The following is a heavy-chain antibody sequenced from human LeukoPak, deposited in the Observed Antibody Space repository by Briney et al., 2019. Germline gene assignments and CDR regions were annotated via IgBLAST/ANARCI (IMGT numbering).Heavy chain of an antibody. J-gene: IGHJ4*02. CDR1: GFTFSSYW. CDR2: IKQDGSEK. V-gene: IGHV3-7*01. CDR3: ARDPLVVGATDRFFDY. D-gene: IGHD1-26*01. Sequence: GGSLRLSCAASGFTFSSYWMSWVRQAAGKGLEWVANIKQDGSEKYYVDSVKGRFTISRDNAKNSLYLQMNSLRDEDTAVYYCARDPLVVGATDRFFDYWGQGTLVTVSS.